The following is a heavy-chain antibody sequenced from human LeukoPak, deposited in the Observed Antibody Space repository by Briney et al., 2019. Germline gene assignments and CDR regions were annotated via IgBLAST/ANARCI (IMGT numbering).Heavy chain of an antibody. CDR2: ISSSGGST. CDR1: GFTFSSYA. J-gene: IGHJ4*02. Sequence: PGGSLRLSCSASGFTFSSYAMHWVRQAPGKGLEYVSAISSSGGSTYYADSVKGRFIISRDSSKNTLFLQMSSLRAEDTAVYYCVKGRDLTCGSGTCYFDYWGQGTLVTVSS. D-gene: IGHD2-15*01. CDR3: VKGRDLTCGSGTCYFDY. V-gene: IGHV3-64D*06.